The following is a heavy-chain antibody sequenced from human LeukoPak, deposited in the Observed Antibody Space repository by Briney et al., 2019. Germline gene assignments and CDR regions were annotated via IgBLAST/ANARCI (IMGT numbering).Heavy chain of an antibody. V-gene: IGHV3-53*05. CDR3: ARTYTLTQVVPAAFFDY. D-gene: IGHD2-2*01. CDR1: GFTVSSNY. J-gene: IGHJ4*02. CDR2: IYSGGST. Sequence: GGSLRLSCAASGFTVSSNYMSWVRQAPGKGLEWVSVIYSGGSTYYADSVKGRFTISRDNSKNTLYLQMNSLRAEDTAVYYCARTYTLTQVVPAAFFDYWGQGTLVTVSS.